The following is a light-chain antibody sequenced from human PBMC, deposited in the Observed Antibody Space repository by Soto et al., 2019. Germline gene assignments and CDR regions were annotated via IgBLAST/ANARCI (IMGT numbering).Light chain of an antibody. CDR2: GAS. CDR1: QSVNSN. Sequence: EVVMTQSPATLSVSPGERVTLSCRASQSVNSNLAWYQQRLGQAPRLLIYGASIRATGVPARFRGSGSGTEFTLTISSLQSEDCNIIYCHQYNSWPYTFGQGTKVDIK. CDR3: HQYNSWPYT. V-gene: IGKV3-15*01. J-gene: IGKJ2*01.